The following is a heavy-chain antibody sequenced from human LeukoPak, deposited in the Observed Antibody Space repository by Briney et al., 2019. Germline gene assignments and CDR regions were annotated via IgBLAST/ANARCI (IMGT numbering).Heavy chain of an antibody. D-gene: IGHD6-19*01. V-gene: IGHV1-69*13. CDR1: GYTFTSYG. Sequence: SVKVSCKASGYTFTSYGISWVRQAPGQGLEWMGGIIPIFGTANYAQKFQGRVTITADESTSTAYMELSSLRSEDTAVYYCARAFIGIAVAGLVSPYFDYWGQGTLVTVSS. CDR3: ARAFIGIAVAGLVSPYFDY. J-gene: IGHJ4*02. CDR2: IIPIFGTA.